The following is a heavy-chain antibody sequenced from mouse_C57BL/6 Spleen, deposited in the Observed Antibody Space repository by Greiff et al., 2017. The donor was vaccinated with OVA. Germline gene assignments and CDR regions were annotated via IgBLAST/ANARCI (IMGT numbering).Heavy chain of an antibody. CDR2: IDPSDSET. D-gene: IGHD2-5*01. CDR3: ARRSNFYAMDY. CDR1: GYTFTSYW. J-gene: IGHJ4*01. V-gene: IGHV1-52*01. Sequence: QVQLQQPGAELVRPGSSVKLSCKASGYTFTSYWMHWVKQRPIQGLEWIGNIDPSDSETHYNQKFKDKATLTVDKSSSTAYMQLSSLTSEDSAVYYWARRSNFYAMDYWGQGTSVTVSS.